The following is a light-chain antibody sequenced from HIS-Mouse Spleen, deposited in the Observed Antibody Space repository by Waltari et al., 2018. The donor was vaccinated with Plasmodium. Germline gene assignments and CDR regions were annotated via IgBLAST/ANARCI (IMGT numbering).Light chain of an antibody. V-gene: IGKV3-15*01. CDR1: QSVSSN. J-gene: IGKJ3*01. CDR2: GAS. CDR3: QQYNNWSFT. Sequence: EIVMTQSPATLSVSPGERATLSCRASQSVSSNLAGYQQKPGQAPRLLIYGASTRATGIPARFSVSGSGTEFTLTISSLQSEDFAVYYCQQYNNWSFTFGPGTKVDIK.